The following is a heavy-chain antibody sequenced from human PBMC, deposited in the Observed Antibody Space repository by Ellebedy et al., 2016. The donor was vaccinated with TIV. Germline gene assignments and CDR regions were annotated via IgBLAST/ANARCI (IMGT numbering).Heavy chain of an antibody. D-gene: IGHD3-10*01. CDR1: GGSISSYY. CDR3: ARGAYYYGSGIPYYFDY. CDR2: IYYSGST. J-gene: IGHJ4*02. Sequence: SETLSLTXTVSGGSISSYYWSWIRQPPGKGLEWIGYIYYSGSTNYNPSLKSRVTISVDTSKNQFSLKLSSVTAADTAVYYCARGAYYYGSGIPYYFDYWGQGTLVTVSS. V-gene: IGHV4-59*01.